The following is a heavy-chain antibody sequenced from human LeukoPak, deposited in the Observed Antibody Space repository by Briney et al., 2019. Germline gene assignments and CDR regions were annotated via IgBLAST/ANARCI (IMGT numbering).Heavy chain of an antibody. J-gene: IGHJ4*02. V-gene: IGHV4-34*01. Sequence: PSETLSLTCAVYGGSFSGYYWSWIRQPPEKGLEWIGEINHSGSTNYNPSLKSRVTISVDTSKNQFSLKLSSVTAADTAVYYCARRRGYCSGGSCGYGYWGQGTLVTVSS. CDR2: INHSGST. CDR1: GGSFSGYY. CDR3: ARRRGYCSGGSCGYGY. D-gene: IGHD2-15*01.